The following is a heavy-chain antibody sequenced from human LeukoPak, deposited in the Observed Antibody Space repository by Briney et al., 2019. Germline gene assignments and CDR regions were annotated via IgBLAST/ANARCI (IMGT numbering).Heavy chain of an antibody. CDR1: GFTFSNYG. CDR3: VKARMPHCGTDCLES. V-gene: IGHV3-23*01. CDR2: IRRSGGGT. Sequence: PGGSLRLSCAASGFTFSNYGMSWVRQAPGKGLEWVSVIRRSGGGTYYADSVKGRFTISRDNSKNTVYLQMNSLRAEDTAVYYCVKARMPHCGTDCLESWGQGTLDTVSS. J-gene: IGHJ4*02. D-gene: IGHD2-21*02.